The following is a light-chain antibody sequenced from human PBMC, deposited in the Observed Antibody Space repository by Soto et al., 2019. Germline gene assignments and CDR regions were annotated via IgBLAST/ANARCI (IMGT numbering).Light chain of an antibody. Sequence: HSVLTQPASVSGSPGQAVTISCTGTSSDVGGYKYVSWYQQHPGKAPKLIIYEVSNRPSGVSNRFSGSKSGNTASLTISGLQVEDEADYYCGSYTASSTRAFGGGTQLTVL. J-gene: IGLJ3*02. CDR3: GSYTASSTRA. V-gene: IGLV2-14*01. CDR2: EVS. CDR1: SSDVGGYKY.